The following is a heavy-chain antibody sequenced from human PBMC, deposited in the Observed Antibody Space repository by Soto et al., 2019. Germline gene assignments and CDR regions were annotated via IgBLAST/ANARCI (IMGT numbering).Heavy chain of an antibody. J-gene: IGHJ5*02. D-gene: IGHD4-17*01. CDR3: ASSNYGDYIVDP. Sequence: ASVKVSCKASGYTFTSYGISWVRQAPGQGLEWMGIINPSGGSTSYAQKFQGRVTMTRDTSTSTVYMELSSLRSEDTAVYYCASSNYGDYIVDPWGQGTLVTVSS. CDR1: GYTFTSYG. V-gene: IGHV1-46*01. CDR2: INPSGGST.